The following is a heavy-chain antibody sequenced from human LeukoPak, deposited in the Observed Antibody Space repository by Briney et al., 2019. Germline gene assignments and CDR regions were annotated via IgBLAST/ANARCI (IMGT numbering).Heavy chain of an antibody. J-gene: IGHJ4*02. D-gene: IGHD1-14*01. CDR3: ARGANRLDS. V-gene: IGHV4-59*12. CDR1: GGSINTCY. CDR2: IYYTGST. Sequence: SETLSLTCSVSGGSINTCYWSWIRQTSGKGLEWIGFIYYTGSTNYNPSLKSRVTMSVDTSKSQFSLKLTSVTAADTALYYCARGANRLDSWGRGTLVTVSS.